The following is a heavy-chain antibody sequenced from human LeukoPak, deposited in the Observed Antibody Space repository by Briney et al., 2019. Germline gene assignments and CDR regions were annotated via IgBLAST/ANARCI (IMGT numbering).Heavy chain of an antibody. CDR2: MSYSGST. V-gene: IGHV4-59*08. J-gene: IGHJ4*02. D-gene: IGHD1-26*01. CDR3: ASLTAGVGARRFDY. CDR1: GGSISSYS. Sequence: SETLSLTCTVSGGSISSYSWNWIRQPPGKRLEWIGYMSYSGSTNYNPSLNSRVTISLDKSKNQVSLTLSSVTATDTATYYCASLTAGVGARRFDYWGQGILVTVSS.